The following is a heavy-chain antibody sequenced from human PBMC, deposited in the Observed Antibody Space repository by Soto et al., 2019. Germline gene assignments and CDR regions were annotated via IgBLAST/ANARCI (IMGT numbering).Heavy chain of an antibody. CDR3: ARGLPPASGYYYDY. D-gene: IGHD3-22*01. J-gene: IGHJ4*02. V-gene: IGHV4-59*01. CDR2: IYYSGST. Sequence: PLETHPLTSTVSGGSSRSYYWSWIRQPPGKGLEWIGYIYYSGSTTYNPSLKSRVTISVDTSKNQLSLKLRSVTAADTAVYYCARGLPPASGYYYDYWGQGTLVTVSS. CDR1: GGSSRSYY.